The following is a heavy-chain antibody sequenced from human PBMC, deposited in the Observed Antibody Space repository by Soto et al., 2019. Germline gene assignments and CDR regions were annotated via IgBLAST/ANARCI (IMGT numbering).Heavy chain of an antibody. CDR1: GYSFPSHW. CDR2: IYPGDSVA. CDR3: ARGGAHCSGGSCSSGVWWFDP. J-gene: IGHJ5*02. D-gene: IGHD2-15*01. Sequence: LKISCKGSGYSFPSHWIAWVRQMPGKGLEWMGIIYPGDSVARYNPSFEGQVSISADKSISTAHLQWSSLKATDTAMYYCARGGAHCSGGSCSSGVWWFDPWGQGTLVTVSS. V-gene: IGHV5-51*01.